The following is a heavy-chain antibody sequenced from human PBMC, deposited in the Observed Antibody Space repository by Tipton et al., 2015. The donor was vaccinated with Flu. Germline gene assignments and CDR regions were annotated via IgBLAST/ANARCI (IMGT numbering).Heavy chain of an antibody. D-gene: IGHD3-10*01. Sequence: LRLSCAVSGDSMGSRYYWGWIRQAPGKGLEWIANIHRAGNTYYNPSLKSRVTLSVDTSKNQFSLKLTSVTAADTAVYYCARHGREFFYGSGTDYWGQGTLVTVSS. V-gene: IGHV4-38-2*01. J-gene: IGHJ4*02. CDR3: ARHGREFFYGSGTDY. CDR1: GDSMGSRYY. CDR2: IHRAGNT.